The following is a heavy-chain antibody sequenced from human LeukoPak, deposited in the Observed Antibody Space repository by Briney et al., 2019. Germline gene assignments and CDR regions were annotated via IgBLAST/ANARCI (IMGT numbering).Heavy chain of an antibody. V-gene: IGHV3-33*01. Sequence: PGGSLRLSCLSSGFTFSSYGMDWVRQAPGKGLEWVAFIWYDGSNKYYADSVKGRFTISRDNSENTLYLQMSSLRAEDTALYYCARDSGYGYNTFPTADYWGQGILVTVSS. CDR3: ARDSGYGYNTFPTADY. D-gene: IGHD5-24*01. CDR2: IWYDGSNK. J-gene: IGHJ4*02. CDR1: GFTFSSYG.